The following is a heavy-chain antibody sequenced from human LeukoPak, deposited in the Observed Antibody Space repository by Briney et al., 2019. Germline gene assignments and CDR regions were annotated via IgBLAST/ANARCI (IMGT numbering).Heavy chain of an antibody. CDR3: ARGSSTQPAMDV. Sequence: ASVKVSCKASGYTFTGYYMHWVRQAPGQGLEWIGRINPNSGGTNYAQKFQGRVTMTRDTSISTAYMELSRLRSDDTAVYYCARGSSTQPAMDVWGQGTTVTVSS. V-gene: IGHV1-2*06. CDR2: INPNSGGT. D-gene: IGHD2-2*01. CDR1: GYTFTGYY. J-gene: IGHJ6*02.